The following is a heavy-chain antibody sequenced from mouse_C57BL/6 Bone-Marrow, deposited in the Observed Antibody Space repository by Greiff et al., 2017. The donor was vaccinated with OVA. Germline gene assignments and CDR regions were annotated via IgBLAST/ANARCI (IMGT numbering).Heavy chain of an antibody. Sequence: QVTLKECGPGILQPSQTLSLTCSFSGFSLSTFGMGVGWIRQPSGKGLEWLAHIWWDDDKYYNPALKSRLTTSKDTSKNQVFLKIANVDTADTATYYCARPYGNYLAWFAYWGQGTLVTVSA. J-gene: IGHJ3*01. CDR3: ARPYGNYLAWFAY. D-gene: IGHD2-1*01. V-gene: IGHV8-8*01. CDR1: GFSLSTFGMG. CDR2: IWWDDDK.